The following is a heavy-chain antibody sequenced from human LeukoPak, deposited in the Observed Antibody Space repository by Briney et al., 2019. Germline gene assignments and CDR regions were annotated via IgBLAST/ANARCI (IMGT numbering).Heavy chain of an antibody. CDR1: GYSFTSYY. V-gene: IGHV5-10-1*01. J-gene: IGHJ4*02. CDR3: GRHFIGTAAGTTSFDY. Sequence: GESLRISCKGSGYSFTSYYINWVRQMPGKGLEWMGRIDPSDSYTNYSPSFQGHVTISADKSISTAYLQWSSLKASDTAMYYCGRHFIGTAAGTTSFDYWGQGTLVTVSS. D-gene: IGHD6-13*01. CDR2: IDPSDSYT.